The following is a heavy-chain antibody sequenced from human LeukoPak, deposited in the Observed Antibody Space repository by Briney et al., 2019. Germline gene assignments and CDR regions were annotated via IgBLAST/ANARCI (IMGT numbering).Heavy chain of an antibody. CDR2: IYYSGST. Sequence: PSETLSLTCTVSGGSISSSSYYWGWIRQHPGKGLEWIGYIYYSGSTYYNPSLKSRLTISVDTSKNQFSLKLSSVTAADTAVYYCARTPHDILTGYYYFDYWGQGTLVTVSS. V-gene: IGHV4-31*03. CDR1: GGSISSSSYY. D-gene: IGHD3-9*01. J-gene: IGHJ4*02. CDR3: ARTPHDILTGYYYFDY.